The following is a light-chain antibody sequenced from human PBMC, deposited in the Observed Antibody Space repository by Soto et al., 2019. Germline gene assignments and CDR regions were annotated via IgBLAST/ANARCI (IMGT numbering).Light chain of an antibody. CDR2: GAS. CDR1: QSVGSS. CDR3: QQYGDSPQT. J-gene: IGKJ1*01. Sequence: EIVLTQSPGTLSLSPGDRATLSCRASQSVGSSLSWYQQKPGQAPRLLFYGASNRATAIPDRFSGSGFGTDFTLTITRLEPEDFAVYYCQQYGDSPQTFGPGTKVDIK. V-gene: IGKV3-20*01.